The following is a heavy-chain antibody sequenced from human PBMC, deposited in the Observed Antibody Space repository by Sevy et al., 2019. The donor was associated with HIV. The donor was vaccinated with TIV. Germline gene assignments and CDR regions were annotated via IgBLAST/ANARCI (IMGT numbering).Heavy chain of an antibody. CDR3: ARPTSGLSEYEPLDNARFYGMDV. CDR1: GFTFRSYS. V-gene: IGHV3-21*01. CDR2: ITSSSSFI. J-gene: IGHJ6*02. D-gene: IGHD1-20*01. Sequence: GGSLRLSCAASGFTFRSYSMNWVRQAPGRGLEWVSSITSSSSFIFYADPVKGRFTISRDNAKNSLFLQMNSLRAEDTAVYYCARPTSGLSEYEPLDNARFYGMDVRGQGTTVTVSS.